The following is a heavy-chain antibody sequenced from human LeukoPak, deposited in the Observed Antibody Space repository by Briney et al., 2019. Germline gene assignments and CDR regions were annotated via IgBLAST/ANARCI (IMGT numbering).Heavy chain of an antibody. V-gene: IGHV3-23*01. CDR1: GFTFSNYD. D-gene: IGHD3-10*01. CDR2: ISGSGDKT. CDR3: ARGGNYYGSGSTKGSYFDY. J-gene: IGHJ4*02. Sequence: GGSLRLSCAASGFTFSNYDVTWVRQAPGKGLEWVSSISGSGDKTYYAASVKGRFTISRDNSKNTLYLQMNSLRAEDTAVYYCARGGNYYGSGSTKGSYFDYWGQGTLVTVSS.